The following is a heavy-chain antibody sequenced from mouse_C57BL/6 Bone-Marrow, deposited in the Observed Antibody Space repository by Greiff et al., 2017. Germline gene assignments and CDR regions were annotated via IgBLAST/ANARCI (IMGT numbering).Heavy chain of an antibody. V-gene: IGHV5-16*01. Sequence: EVQLVESEGGLVQPGSSMKLSCTASGFTFSDYYMAWVRQVPEKGLEWVANINYDGSSTYYLDSLKSRFIISRDNAKKILYLQMSSLKSEDTATYYCAREGGYDYDFFYAMDYWGQGTSVTVSS. CDR2: INYDGSST. CDR3: AREGGYDYDFFYAMDY. CDR1: GFTFSDYY. J-gene: IGHJ4*01. D-gene: IGHD2-4*01.